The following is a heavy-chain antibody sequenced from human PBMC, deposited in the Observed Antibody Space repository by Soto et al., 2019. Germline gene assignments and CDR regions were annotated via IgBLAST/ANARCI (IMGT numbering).Heavy chain of an antibody. Sequence: SEPLSLTCTVSGGSISSYYWSWIRQPPGKGLEWIGYIYYSGSTNYNPSLKSRVTISVDTSKNQFSLKLSSVTAADTAVYYCARDQGDSYGLDYWGQGTLVTVSS. CDR1: GGSISSYY. D-gene: IGHD5-18*01. V-gene: IGHV4-59*01. CDR2: IYYSGST. J-gene: IGHJ4*02. CDR3: ARDQGDSYGLDY.